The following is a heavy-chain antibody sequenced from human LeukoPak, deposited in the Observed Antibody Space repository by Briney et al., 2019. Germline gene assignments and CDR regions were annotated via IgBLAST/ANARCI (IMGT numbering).Heavy chain of an antibody. J-gene: IGHJ4*02. CDR2: IYYSGST. CDR1: GGSISSSSHY. V-gene: IGHV4-39*02. Sequence: SETLSLTCTVSGGSISSSSHYWGWIRQPPGKGLEWIGSIYYSGSTYYNPSLKSRVTISVDTSKNQFSLKLSSVTAADTAVYYCTRDAPADYWGQGTLVTVS. CDR3: TRDAPADY.